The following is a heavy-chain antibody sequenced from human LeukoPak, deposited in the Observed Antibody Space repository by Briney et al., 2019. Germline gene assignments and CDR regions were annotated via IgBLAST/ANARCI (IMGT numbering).Heavy chain of an antibody. J-gene: IGHJ4*02. V-gene: IGHV3-9*01. CDR3: AKDSKSIGSGWYVY. D-gene: IGHD6-19*01. Sequence: SGGSLRLSCAASGFTFDDYAMHWVRQAPGKGLKWVSGISWNSGSIGYADSVKGRFTISRDNAKNSLYLQMNSLRAEDTALYYCAKDSKSIGSGWYVYWGQGTLVTVSS. CDR2: ISWNSGSI. CDR1: GFTFDDYA.